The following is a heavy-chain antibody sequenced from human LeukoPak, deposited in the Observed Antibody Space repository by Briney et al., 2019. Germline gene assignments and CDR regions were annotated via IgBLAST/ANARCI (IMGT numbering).Heavy chain of an antibody. CDR2: MNPNSGNT. V-gene: IGHV1-8*03. J-gene: IGHJ6*03. CDR3: ARGGTTVYYYYMDV. Sequence: ASVKVSCKASGYTFTSYDINWVRQATGQGREWMGWMNPNSGNTGYAQKFQGRVTITRNTSISTAYMELSSLRSEDTAVYYCARGGTTVYYYYMDVWGKGTTVTVSS. CDR1: GYTFTSYD. D-gene: IGHD1-7*01.